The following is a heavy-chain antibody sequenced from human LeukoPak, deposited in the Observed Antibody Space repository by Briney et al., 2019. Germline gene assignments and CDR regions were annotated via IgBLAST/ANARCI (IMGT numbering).Heavy chain of an antibody. V-gene: IGHV1-46*01. Sequence: GASVKVSCKASGYIFSSYYMHWVRQAPGQGLEWMGIINPSGGSTSNAQKFQGRVTMTRDTSTSTVYMELSSLRSEDTAVYYCARDSPISGSYYGGLGHWGQGTLATVSS. CDR1: GYIFSSYY. CDR2: INPSGGST. D-gene: IGHD1-26*01. J-gene: IGHJ4*02. CDR3: ARDSPISGSYYGGLGH.